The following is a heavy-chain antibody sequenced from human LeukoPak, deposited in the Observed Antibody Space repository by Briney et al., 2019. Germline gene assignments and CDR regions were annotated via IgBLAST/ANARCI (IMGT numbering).Heavy chain of an antibody. CDR1: RGSITTYNYC. Sequence: SETLSLTCTVSRGSITTYNYCWGWFRQPPGTGLEWIASISHSGSTNYNPSLQSRVTISVDTSKNHFSLMLKSVSAEDTAVYPCAKHICFGDGDKRGFAYWGQGTLVTVSS. V-gene: IGHV4-39*01. D-gene: IGHD3-3*01. J-gene: IGHJ4*02. CDR2: ISHSGST. CDR3: AKHICFGDGDKRGFAY.